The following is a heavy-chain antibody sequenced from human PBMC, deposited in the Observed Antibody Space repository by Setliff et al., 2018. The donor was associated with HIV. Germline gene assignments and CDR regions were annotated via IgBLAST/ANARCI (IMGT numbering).Heavy chain of an antibody. D-gene: IGHD4-17*01. J-gene: IGHJ5*02. Sequence: SETLSLTCTVSGVSISNYYWSWIRQPPGKGLEWIGHIHNSGRTYYNPSLGSRAAISLDTSKNHISLRLTSVTATDTAFYYCARFEVTPVTTRDPWGQGTLVTVSS. CDR1: GVSISNYY. CDR3: ARFEVTPVTTRDP. CDR2: IHNSGRT. V-gene: IGHV4-4*09.